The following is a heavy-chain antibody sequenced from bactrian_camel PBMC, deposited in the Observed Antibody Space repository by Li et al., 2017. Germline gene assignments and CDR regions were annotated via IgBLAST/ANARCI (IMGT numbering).Heavy chain of an antibody. CDR3: LPALGSGKEY. D-gene: IGHD5*01. CDR2: ISEDLGRT. Sequence: QLVESGGGLVQPGGSLRLSCAASEFTSSDYWMYWVRQAPGKGLEWVSTISEDLGRTYYTDSVKGRFTISRDNAKNTVYLQMNDLKPEDTADYYCLPALGSGKEYWGQGTQVTVS. V-gene: IGHV3S25*01. CDR1: EFTSSDYW. J-gene: IGHJ4*01.